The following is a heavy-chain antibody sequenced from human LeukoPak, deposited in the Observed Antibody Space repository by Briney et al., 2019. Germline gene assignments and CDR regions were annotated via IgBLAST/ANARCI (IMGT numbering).Heavy chain of an antibody. CDR3: ARASVENTLRIDDY. Sequence: GASVKVSCKASGNTFTYYYMHWVCQAPGQGLEWMGWINPYSGDTNYAQKFQGRVTMTRDTSITTAYMDLSRLKSDDTAVYYCARASVENTLRIDDYWGQGTLVTVSS. V-gene: IGHV1-2*02. D-gene: IGHD2-15*01. J-gene: IGHJ4*02. CDR1: GNTFTYYY. CDR2: INPYSGDT.